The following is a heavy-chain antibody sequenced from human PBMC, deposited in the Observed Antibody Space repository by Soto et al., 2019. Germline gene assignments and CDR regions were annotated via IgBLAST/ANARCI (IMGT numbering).Heavy chain of an antibody. CDR2: ISGGGGST. D-gene: IGHD3-22*01. Sequence: GGSLRLSCAVSGFNFTIFAMNWVRQAPGKGLEWVSGISGGGGSTYYADSVKGRFTISRDNSKNTLYLQMNSLRAEDTAVYYCAKDPTSYDSSAQFDSWGQGT. V-gene: IGHV3-23*01. CDR1: GFNFTIFA. CDR3: AKDPTSYDSSAQFDS. J-gene: IGHJ4*02.